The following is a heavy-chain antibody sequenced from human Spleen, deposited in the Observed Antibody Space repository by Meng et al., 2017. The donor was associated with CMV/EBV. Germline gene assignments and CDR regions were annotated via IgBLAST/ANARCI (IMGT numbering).Heavy chain of an antibody. CDR3: ARVSSGWDYFDY. J-gene: IGHJ4*02. V-gene: IGHV4-31*03. Sequence: QVKLEESGPGLVKPSQPLSLTCTVPGGSVSSGGYYWNWIRQHPGKGLEWFGHIYYSGSTFYNPSLKRRVIISIDTSKNQFSLNLRSVTAADTAVYYCARVSSGWDYFDYWGQGTLVTVSS. CDR1: GGSVSSGGYY. CDR2: IYYSGST. D-gene: IGHD6-19*01.